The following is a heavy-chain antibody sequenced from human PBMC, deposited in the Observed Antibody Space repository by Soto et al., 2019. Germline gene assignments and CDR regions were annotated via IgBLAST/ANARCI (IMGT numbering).Heavy chain of an antibody. J-gene: IGHJ5*02. V-gene: IGHV3-33*01. CDR3: ARENTAAMVTGHWFDP. CDR1: GFTFSSYG. D-gene: IGHD5-18*01. CDR2: IWYDGSNK. Sequence: QVQLVESGGGVVQPGRSLRLSCAASGFTFSSYGMHWVRQAPGKGLEWVAVIWYDGSNKYYADSVKGRFTISRDNSKNTLYLQMNSLRAEDTAVYYCARENTAAMVTGHWFDPWGQGTLVTVSS.